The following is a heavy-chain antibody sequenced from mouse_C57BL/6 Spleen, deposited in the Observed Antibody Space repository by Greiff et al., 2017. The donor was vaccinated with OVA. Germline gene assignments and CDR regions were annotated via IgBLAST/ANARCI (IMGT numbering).Heavy chain of an antibody. J-gene: IGHJ3*01. CDR3: AKMGCGSREGAV. D-gene: IGHD1-1*02. CDR1: GYTFTSYW. CDR2: INPSNGGT. Sequence: VQLQQSGTELVKPGASVKLSCKASGYTFTSYWMHWVKQRPGQGLEWIGNINPSNGGTNYNDKFKSKATLTVDKSSSTAYMQLSSLTAEDSAVYCCAKMGCGSREGAVWGKGTLVTVSA. V-gene: IGHV1-53*01.